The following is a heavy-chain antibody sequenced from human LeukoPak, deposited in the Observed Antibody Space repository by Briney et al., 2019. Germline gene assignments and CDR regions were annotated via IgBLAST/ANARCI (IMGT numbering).Heavy chain of an antibody. CDR1: GFTFSSYA. V-gene: IGHV3-30-3*01. CDR2: ISYDGSNK. CDR3: ARPVGTYRPYYGMDV. J-gene: IGHJ6*02. D-gene: IGHD1-14*01. Sequence: GGSLRLSCAASGFTFSSYAMQWVRQAPGKELEWVAVISYDGSNKYYADSVKGRFTISRDNSKNTLYLQMNSLRAEDTAVYYCARPVGTYRPYYGMDVWGQGITVTVSS.